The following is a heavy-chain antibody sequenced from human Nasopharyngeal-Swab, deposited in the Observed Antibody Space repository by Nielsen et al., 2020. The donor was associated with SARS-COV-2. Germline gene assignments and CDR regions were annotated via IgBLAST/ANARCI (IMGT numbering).Heavy chain of an antibody. CDR2: IYYGGRP. CDR3: ARERGELLWFGESLIAGNNWFDP. D-gene: IGHD3-10*01. CDR1: GCSISSCGYY. J-gene: IGHJ5*02. V-gene: IGHV4-31*03. Sequence: SETLSLTCTVSGCSISSCGYYWSWIRQPPAYGLAWIGSIYYGGRPYYNPSLKSRVTIAVDTSKNQFSLKLSSVTAADTAVYYCARERGELLWFGESLIAGNNWFDPWGQGTLVTVSS.